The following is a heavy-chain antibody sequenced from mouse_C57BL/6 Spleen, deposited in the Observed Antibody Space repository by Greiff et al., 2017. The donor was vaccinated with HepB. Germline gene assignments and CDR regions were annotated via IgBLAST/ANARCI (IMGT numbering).Heavy chain of an antibody. V-gene: IGHV1-26*01. J-gene: IGHJ4*01. D-gene: IGHD1-1*01. Sequence: EVQLQQSGPELVKPGASVKISCKASGYTFTDYYMNWVKQSHGKSLEWIGDINPNNGGTSYNQKFKGKATLTVDKSSSTAYMELRSLTSEDSAVYYYARGLLRVCYYAMDYWGQGTSVTVSS. CDR2: INPNNGGT. CDR1: GYTFTDYY. CDR3: ARGLLRVCYYAMDY.